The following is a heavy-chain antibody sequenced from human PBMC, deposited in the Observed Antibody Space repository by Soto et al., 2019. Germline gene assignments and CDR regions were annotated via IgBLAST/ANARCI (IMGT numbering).Heavy chain of an antibody. D-gene: IGHD2-21*02. Sequence: QVQLVQSGAEVQKPGSSVKVSCKASGGTFSSYAISWVRQAPGQGLEWMGGIIPIFGTANYAQKFQGRVTITADESTSTAYMELSSLRSEDTAVYYCARDGFLAYCGGDCYTDPPRYWGQGTLVTVSS. CDR1: GGTFSSYA. V-gene: IGHV1-69*01. CDR3: ARDGFLAYCGGDCYTDPPRY. CDR2: IIPIFGTA. J-gene: IGHJ4*02.